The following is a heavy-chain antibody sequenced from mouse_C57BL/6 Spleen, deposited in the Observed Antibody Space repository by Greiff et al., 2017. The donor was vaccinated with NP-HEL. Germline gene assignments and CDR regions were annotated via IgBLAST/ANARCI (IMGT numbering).Heavy chain of an antibody. D-gene: IGHD1-1*01. J-gene: IGHJ2*01. CDR3: ARDYGSPYYFDY. CDR2: IDPANGNT. V-gene: IGHV14-3*01. CDR1: GFNIKNTY. Sequence: EVKLVESVAELVRPGASVKLSCTASGFNIKNTYMHWVKQRPEQGLEWIGRIDPANGNTKYAPKFQGKATITADTSSNTAYLQLSSLTSEDTAIYYCARDYGSPYYFDYWGQGTTLTVSS.